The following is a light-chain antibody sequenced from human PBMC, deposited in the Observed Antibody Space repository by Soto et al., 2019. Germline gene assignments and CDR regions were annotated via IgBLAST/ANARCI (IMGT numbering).Light chain of an antibody. V-gene: IGLV2-11*01. J-gene: IGLJ3*02. Sequence: QSVLTQPRSVSGSPGQSVTLSCTGTSSDVGGYNYVSWYQQHPGKAPKLMIYDVSKWPSGVPDRFSGSKSGNTASLTISGLQAEDEADYYCCSYAGNSLWVFGGGTKLTVL. CDR2: DVS. CDR3: CSYAGNSLWV. CDR1: SSDVGGYNY.